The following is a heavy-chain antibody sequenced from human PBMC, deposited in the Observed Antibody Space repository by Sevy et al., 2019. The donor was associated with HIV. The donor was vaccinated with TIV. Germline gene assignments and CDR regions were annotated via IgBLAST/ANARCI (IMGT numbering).Heavy chain of an antibody. V-gene: IGHV4-59*01. CDR3: ARGGGYCSSTSCYGSLDY. J-gene: IGHJ4*02. CDR1: GGSISSYY. D-gene: IGHD2-2*01. Sequence: SETLSLTCTVSGGSISSYYWSWIRQPPGKGLEGIGYIYYSGSTKYNPSLKSRVTISVDTSKNQFSLKLSSVTAADTAVYYCARGGGYCSSTSCYGSLDYWGQGTLVTVSS. CDR2: IYYSGST.